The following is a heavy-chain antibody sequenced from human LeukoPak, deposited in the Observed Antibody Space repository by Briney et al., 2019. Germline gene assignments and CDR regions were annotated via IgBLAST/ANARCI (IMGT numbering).Heavy chain of an antibody. J-gene: IGHJ4*02. V-gene: IGHV4-39*01. CDR2: VYYTGTT. Sequence: SETLSLTCIVSGGSISSSSYHWGWIRQPPGKGLEWIGSVYYTGTTHSNPALKSRVTMSLDTSQSQVSLKLSSVTAADTAVYYCAGRFAGLHLDYWGQGVLVTVAS. CDR3: AGRFAGLHLDY. CDR1: GGSISSSSYH. D-gene: IGHD3-3*01.